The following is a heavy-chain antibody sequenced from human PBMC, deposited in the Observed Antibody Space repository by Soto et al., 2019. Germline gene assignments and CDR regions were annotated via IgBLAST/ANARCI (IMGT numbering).Heavy chain of an antibody. J-gene: IGHJ6*02. CDR2: SYYSGST. CDR3: ASDNGRISRRTHGMDV. CDR1: GGSISSGGYY. D-gene: IGHD6-13*01. Sequence: QVQLQESGPGLVKPSQTLSLTCTVSGGSISSGGYYWSWIRQHPGKGLEWIGYSYYSGSTYYNPSLKSRVTISVDTSKNQFSLKLSSVTAADTAVYYCASDNGRISRRTHGMDVWGQGTTVTVSS. V-gene: IGHV4-31*03.